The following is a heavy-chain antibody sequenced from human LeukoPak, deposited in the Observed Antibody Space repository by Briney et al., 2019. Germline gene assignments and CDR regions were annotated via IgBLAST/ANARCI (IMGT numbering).Heavy chain of an antibody. CDR1: GFTLSSYA. V-gene: IGHV3-23*01. J-gene: IGHJ4*02. D-gene: IGHD7-27*01. Sequence: GGSLRLSCAASGFTLSSYAMSWVRQAPGKGLEWVSAISDSGNTYHADSVKGRFTISRDSSKNTLFLQMNRLRPEDAAVYYCVQDWAWGAFGSWGQGTLVTVSS. CDR3: VQDWAWGAFGS. CDR2: ISDSGNT.